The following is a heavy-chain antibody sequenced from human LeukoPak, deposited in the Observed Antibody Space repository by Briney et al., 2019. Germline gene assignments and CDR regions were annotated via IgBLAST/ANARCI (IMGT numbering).Heavy chain of an antibody. J-gene: IGHJ4*02. CDR1: GGSISSYY. D-gene: IGHD3-9*01. V-gene: IGHV4-59*01. Sequence: PSETLSLTCTASGGSISSYYWSWIRQPPGKGLEWIGYIYYSGSTNYNPSLKSRVTISVDTSKNQFSLKLSSVTAADTAVHYCARVSSGYYNGFYFDYWGQGTLVTVSS. CDR2: IYYSGST. CDR3: ARVSSGYYNGFYFDY.